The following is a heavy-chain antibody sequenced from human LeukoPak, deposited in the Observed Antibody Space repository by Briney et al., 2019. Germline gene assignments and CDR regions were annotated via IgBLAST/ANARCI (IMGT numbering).Heavy chain of an antibody. V-gene: IGHV3-23*01. J-gene: IGHJ4*02. CDR2: ISGSGGST. CDR3: AKWVGYYDFWSRPRGYYFDY. CDR1: GFNFSSYA. Sequence: GGSLRLSCAASGFNFSSYAMSWVRQAPGKGLEWVSAISGSGGSTYYADSVKGRFTISRDNSKNTLYLQMNSLRAEDTAVYYCAKWVGYYDFWSRPRGYYFDYWGQGTLVTVSS. D-gene: IGHD3-3*01.